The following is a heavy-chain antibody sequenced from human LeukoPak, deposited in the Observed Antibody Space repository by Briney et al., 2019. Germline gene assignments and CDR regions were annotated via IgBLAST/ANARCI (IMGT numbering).Heavy chain of an antibody. CDR1: RFTFSGYA. CDR3: AKEASGHISDYIDY. V-gene: IGHV3-23*01. Sequence: GGSLRLSCAASRFTFSGYAMSWVRQAPGKGLEWVSAITGSGSNTYYADSVKGRFTISRDNSKNTLYLQMNSLRADDTAVYCCAKEASGHISDYIDYWGQGTLVAVSS. CDR2: ITGSGSNT. J-gene: IGHJ4*02. D-gene: IGHD5-12*01.